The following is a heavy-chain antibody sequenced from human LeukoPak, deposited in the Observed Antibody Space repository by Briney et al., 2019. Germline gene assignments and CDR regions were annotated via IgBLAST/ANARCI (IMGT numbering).Heavy chain of an antibody. Sequence: GRSLRLSCAASGFTLSDYFMHWVRQAPGKGLEWVAFTSHDGSDTGIADSVRGRFTVSRDNSKNSLYLQMDSLTPDDTAIYYCAKDGPTYWYFDVWGRGTLVTVPS. CDR2: TSHDGSDT. CDR3: AKDGPTYWYFDV. J-gene: IGHJ2*01. CDR1: GFTLSDYF. V-gene: IGHV3-30*04.